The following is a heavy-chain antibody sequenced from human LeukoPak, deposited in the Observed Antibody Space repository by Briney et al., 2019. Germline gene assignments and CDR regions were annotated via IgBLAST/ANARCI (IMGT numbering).Heavy chain of an antibody. V-gene: IGHV4-59*01. CDR1: DASISSYS. CDR2: IYYSGST. J-gene: IGHJ4*02. CDR3: ARTRAYNYGSYFDY. D-gene: IGHD5-18*01. Sequence: SETLSLTCTVSDASISSYSWSWIRQPPGKGLEWIGYIYYSGSTNYSPSLKSRVSISVDTSKNQFSLKLSSVTAADTAVYYCARTRAYNYGSYFDYWGQGTLVTVSS.